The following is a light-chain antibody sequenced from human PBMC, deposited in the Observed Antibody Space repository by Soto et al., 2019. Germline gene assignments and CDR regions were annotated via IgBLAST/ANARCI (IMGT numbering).Light chain of an antibody. V-gene: IGLV1-44*01. J-gene: IGLJ2*01. CDR3: AAWDDRMDGVI. CDR2: NNN. CDR1: SSNIGSNT. Sequence: QAVVTQPPSASGTPGQSVTISCSGSSSNIGSNTAIWYQQLPGTAPKLLIYNNNQRPSGVPDRFSGSKSGTSASLAISGLQSEDEAHYYCAAWDDRMDGVIFGGGTKLTVL.